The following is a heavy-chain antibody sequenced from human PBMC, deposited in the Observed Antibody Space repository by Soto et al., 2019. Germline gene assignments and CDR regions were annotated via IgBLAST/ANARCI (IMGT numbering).Heavy chain of an antibody. CDR2: IYWDDDK. Sequence: QITLKESGPTLVKPTQTLTLTCTFSGFSLSTSGVGVGWIRQPPGKALEWLALIYWDDDKRYSPSLKSRLTIDXXXPKSAGVLTTXXIXPXXTDTYYCAVVLTSIEAAGKEPVEGTLGQPSEYFQHWGQGTLVTVSS. CDR1: GFSLSTSGVG. V-gene: IGHV2-5*02. D-gene: IGHD6-13*01. CDR3: AVVLTSIEAAGKEPVEGTLGQPSEYFQH. J-gene: IGHJ1*01.